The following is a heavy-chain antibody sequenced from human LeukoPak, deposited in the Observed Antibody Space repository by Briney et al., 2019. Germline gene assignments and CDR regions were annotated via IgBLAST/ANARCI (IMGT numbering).Heavy chain of an antibody. CDR3: ARGVYQARGGYGILFDY. Sequence: ASVKVSCKTSGYTFTHYVISWVRQAPGQGLEWMGWISAYNGNTKYAQKLQGRVTMTTDTSTSTAYMELRSLRSDDTAVYYCARGVYQARGGYGILFDYWGQGTLVTVSS. V-gene: IGHV1-18*01. CDR2: ISAYNGNT. D-gene: IGHD5-18*01. CDR1: GYTFTHYV. J-gene: IGHJ4*02.